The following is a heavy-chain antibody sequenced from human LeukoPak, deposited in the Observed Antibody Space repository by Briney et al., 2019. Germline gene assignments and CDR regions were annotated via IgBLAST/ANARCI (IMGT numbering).Heavy chain of an antibody. CDR1: GFTFTSHW. V-gene: IGHV3-74*01. Sequence: AGSLRLSCAASGFTFTSHWMHWVRQVPGKGLVWVSRISKDGSDSFYADSVKGRFTISRDNARNTVELQMNSLRPEDTAVYYCARSGNAMFRGVTYTTNWFDPWGQGTLVTVSS. CDR3: ARSGNAMFRGVTYTTNWFDP. D-gene: IGHD3-10*01. CDR2: ISKDGSDS. J-gene: IGHJ5*02.